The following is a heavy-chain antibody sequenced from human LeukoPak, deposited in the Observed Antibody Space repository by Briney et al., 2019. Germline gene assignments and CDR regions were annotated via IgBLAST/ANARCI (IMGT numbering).Heavy chain of an antibody. V-gene: IGHV3-74*01. D-gene: IGHD6-13*01. CDR2: INSDESST. J-gene: IGHJ4*02. Sequence: LTLSCPACGFTFSSYWMHWVRQAPGKGLVWVSRINSDESSTRYADSVEDRFTLSRHNAENTLYLQMKSLRAEDTAVYYCARAQSSSWYQPFDYWGQGTLVTVS. CDR1: GFTFSSYW. CDR3: ARAQSSSWYQPFDY.